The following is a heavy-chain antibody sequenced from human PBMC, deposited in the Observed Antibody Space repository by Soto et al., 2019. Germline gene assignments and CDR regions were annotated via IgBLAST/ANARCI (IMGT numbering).Heavy chain of an antibody. D-gene: IGHD6-19*01. Sequence: QVQLVQSGAEVRKPGASVKVSCKASGYTFTNYGISWVRQAPGQGLEWVGWISGFNGKTTYAQTLQGRFTMTADTSTGTAYMELRSLRSDDTAMYYCARDDDAGAVAPDVWGQGTPVTVSS. CDR3: ARDDDAGAVAPDV. J-gene: IGHJ6*02. CDR1: GYTFTNYG. CDR2: ISGFNGKT. V-gene: IGHV1-18*01.